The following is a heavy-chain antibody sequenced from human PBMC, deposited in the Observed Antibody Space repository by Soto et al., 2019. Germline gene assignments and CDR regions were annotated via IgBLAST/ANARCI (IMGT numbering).Heavy chain of an antibody. Sequence: QVQLVQSGAEMKEPGSSVQVSCKTSGGTFSSSAISGLRQAPGQGLEWLGGIIPLFRTPDYAQKFQGRVTIAADESTSTADMELSSPRAEDTAVYYWARDNDRLQVGGNYYYMLDVWGQGTTITVSS. V-gene: IGHV1-69*12. J-gene: IGHJ6*02. CDR1: GGTFSSSA. CDR3: ARDNDRLQVGGNYYYMLDV. CDR2: IIPLFRTP. D-gene: IGHD4-4*01.